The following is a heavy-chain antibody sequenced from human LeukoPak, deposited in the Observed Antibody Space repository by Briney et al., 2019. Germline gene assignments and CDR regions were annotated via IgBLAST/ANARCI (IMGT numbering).Heavy chain of an antibody. J-gene: IGHJ3*01. Sequence: SETLSLTCTVSGGSINSYYWSWIRQSPGKGLEWIGYVYYSGSTNYNPSLKSRVTISVDSSQNHFSLKLKSVAAADTAMYYCARDLSWSGFDALDLWGQGTRVTVSS. CDR2: VYYSGST. CDR1: GGSINSYY. CDR3: ARDLSWSGFDALDL. D-gene: IGHD2-15*01. V-gene: IGHV4-59*01.